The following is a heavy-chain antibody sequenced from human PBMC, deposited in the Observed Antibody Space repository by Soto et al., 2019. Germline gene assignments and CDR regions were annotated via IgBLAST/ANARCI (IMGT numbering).Heavy chain of an antibody. D-gene: IGHD6-19*01. V-gene: IGHV4-61*01. CDR1: GCSVSSGSYY. CDR3: ARDRVVVAVAGNMDYYYGMDV. Sequence: SETLSLTCTFSGCSVSSGSYYWSWIRQPPGKGLEWIGYIYYSGSTNYNPSLKSRVTISVDTSKNQFSLKLSSVTAADTAVYYCARDRVVVAVAGNMDYYYGMDVWGQGTTVTVSS. J-gene: IGHJ6*02. CDR2: IYYSGST.